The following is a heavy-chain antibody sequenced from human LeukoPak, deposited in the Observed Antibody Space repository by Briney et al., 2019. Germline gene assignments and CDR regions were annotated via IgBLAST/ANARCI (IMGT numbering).Heavy chain of an antibody. J-gene: IGHJ1*01. Sequence: GGSLRLSCTASGFPFSGNAMHWVRQAPGKGLEWVGVIFYDGNTVHYADSVKGRFTISRDNSKNTLYLQMNSLGTDDTAVYYCAREEEWELPGYWGQGTLVIVYS. CDR2: IFYDGNTV. D-gene: IGHD1-26*01. CDR3: AREEEWELPGY. V-gene: IGHV3-30-3*01. CDR1: GFPFSGNA.